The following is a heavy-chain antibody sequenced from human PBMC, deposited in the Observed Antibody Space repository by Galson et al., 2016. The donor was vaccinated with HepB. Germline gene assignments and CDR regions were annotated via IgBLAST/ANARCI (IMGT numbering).Heavy chain of an antibody. J-gene: IGHJ3*02. D-gene: IGHD5-12*01. CDR1: GYTFTTYY. CDR3: ARSYGAYGDAFDI. V-gene: IGHV1-2*05. Sequence: SVKVSCKASGYTFTTYYMHWVRQAPGQGLEWMGRINPNSGGTNYAQKFQGRVTMTRDTSITTADMEVSGLTSDDTGVYFCARSYGAYGDAFDIWGQGTMVIVSS. CDR2: INPNSGGT.